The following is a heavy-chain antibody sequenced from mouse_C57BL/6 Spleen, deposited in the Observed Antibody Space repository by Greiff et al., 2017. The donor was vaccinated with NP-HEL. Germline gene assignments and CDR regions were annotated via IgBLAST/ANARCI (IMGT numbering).Heavy chain of an antibody. J-gene: IGHJ2*01. CDR1: GYTFTSYG. V-gene: IGHV1-81*01. CDR3: AREGGTTRVADY. Sequence: QVQLQQSGAELARPGASVKLSCKASGYTFTSYGISWVKQRTGQGLEWIGEIYPRSGNTYYNEKFKGKATLTADKSSSSAYMELRSLTSEDSAVYFCAREGGTTRVADYWGQGTTLTVSS. D-gene: IGHD1-1*01. CDR2: IYPRSGNT.